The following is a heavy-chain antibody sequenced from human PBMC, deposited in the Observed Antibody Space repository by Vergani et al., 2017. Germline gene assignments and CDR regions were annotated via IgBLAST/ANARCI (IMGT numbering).Heavy chain of an antibody. J-gene: IGHJ6*02. CDR2: ISSSSSYI. CDR1: GFTFSSYS. D-gene: IGHD3-10*01. CDR3: ARVSWCGELYYYYGMDV. V-gene: IGHV3-21*01. Sequence: EVQLVESGGGLVKPGGSLRLSCAASGFTFSSYSMNWVRQAPGKGLEWVSSISSSSSYIYYADSVKGRFTISRDNAKNSLYLQMNSLRAEDTAVYYCARVSWCGELYYYYGMDVWGQGTTVTVSS.